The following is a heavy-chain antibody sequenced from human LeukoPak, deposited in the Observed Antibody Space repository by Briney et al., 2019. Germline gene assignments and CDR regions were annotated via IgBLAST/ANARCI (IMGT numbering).Heavy chain of an antibody. J-gene: IGHJ6*03. V-gene: IGHV3-7*03. CDR1: GFTFTNNF. CDR3: AKGGRVATLHNYMDV. D-gene: IGHD5-12*01. CDR2: IKQDGSEK. Sequence: GGSLRLSCAASGFTFTNNFMSWVRQVPGKGLEWVANIKQDGSEKTYADSVKGRFTISRDNSKNSLYLQMNSLRPEDTALYYCAKGGRVATLHNYMDVWGKGTTVTISS.